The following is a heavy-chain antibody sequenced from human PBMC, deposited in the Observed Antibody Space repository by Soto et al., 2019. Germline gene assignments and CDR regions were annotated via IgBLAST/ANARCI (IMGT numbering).Heavy chain of an antibody. CDR2: VSHIGST. CDR1: GGSISNSSHL. J-gene: IGHJ6*03. V-gene: IGHV4-39*01. CDR3: ARLGRIAVAGPVFYYYYYMDV. Sequence: SETLSLTCSVSGGSISNSSHLWCWVRHPPGKGLQWIGSVSHIGSTNYNPSLKSRLTISVGTSKTQFSLNLSSVTAADTAVYYCARLGRIAVAGPVFYYYYYMDVWGKGTTVTVSS. D-gene: IGHD6-19*01.